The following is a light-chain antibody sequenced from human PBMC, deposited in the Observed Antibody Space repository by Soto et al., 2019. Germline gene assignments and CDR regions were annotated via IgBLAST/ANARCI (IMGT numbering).Light chain of an antibody. CDR2: GNS. J-gene: IGLJ2*01. CDR1: SSNIGAGYD. Sequence: QSVLTQPPSVSGAPGLRVTISCTGSSSNIGAGYDVHWYQQLPGTAPKLLIYGNSNRPSWVPDRFSGSKSGTSASLAITGLQAEDEADYYCQSYDSSRSGSAVVFGGGTKLTVL. V-gene: IGLV1-40*01. CDR3: QSYDSSRSGSAVV.